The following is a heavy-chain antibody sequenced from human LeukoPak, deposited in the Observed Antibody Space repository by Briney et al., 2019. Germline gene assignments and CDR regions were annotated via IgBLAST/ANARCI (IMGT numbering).Heavy chain of an antibody. Sequence: SGGSLKLSCVASGFTFSGSAIHWVRQASGKGLEWVAVISYDGSNKYYADSVKGRFTISRDNSKNTLYLQMNSLRAEDTAVYHCARDLYSSAWYGPDHWGQGTLVTVSS. D-gene: IGHD6-19*01. CDR3: ARDLYSSAWYGPDH. CDR2: ISYDGSNK. CDR1: GFTFSGSA. J-gene: IGHJ4*02. V-gene: IGHV3-30*04.